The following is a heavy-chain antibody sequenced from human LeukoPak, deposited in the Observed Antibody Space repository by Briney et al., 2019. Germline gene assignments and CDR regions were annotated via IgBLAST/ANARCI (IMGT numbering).Heavy chain of an antibody. CDR1: GFTFSSYS. CDR3: ARNKSVAF. V-gene: IGHV3-7*01. J-gene: IGHJ4*02. Sequence: GGSLRLSCAASGFTFSSYSMNWVRQAPGKGLEWVANIKQDGSEKYYVDSVKGRFTISRDNAKNSVYLQMNSLRAEDTAVYYCARNKSVAFWGQGTLVTVSS. CDR2: IKQDGSEK.